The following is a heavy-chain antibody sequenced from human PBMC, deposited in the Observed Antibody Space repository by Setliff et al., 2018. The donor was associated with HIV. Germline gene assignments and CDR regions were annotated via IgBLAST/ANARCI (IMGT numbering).Heavy chain of an antibody. V-gene: IGHV1-2*02. D-gene: IGHD1-1*01. Sequence: GASVKVSCKASGYTFTGYYMHWVRQAPGQGLEWMGWINSNSGGTNYAQRFQGRVTMTRDSSISTVYMDLQRLTSDDTAVYYCALANIVSTARWNHWGRGTLVTVSS. CDR2: INSNSGGT. J-gene: IGHJ1*01. CDR3: ALANIVSTARWNH. CDR1: GYTFTGYY.